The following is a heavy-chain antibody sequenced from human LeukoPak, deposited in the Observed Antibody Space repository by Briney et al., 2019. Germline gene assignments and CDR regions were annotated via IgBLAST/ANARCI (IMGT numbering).Heavy chain of an antibody. V-gene: IGHV3-11*04. CDR3: ARTDYDSSGYFDY. Sequence: PGGSLRLSCAASGFTFSDYYMSWIRQAPGKGLEGGSYISSSGSTIYYADSVKGRFTISRDNSKNTLYLQMNSLRAEDTAVYYCARTDYDSSGYFDYWGQGTLVTVSS. CDR1: GFTFSDYY. D-gene: IGHD3-22*01. CDR2: ISSSGSTI. J-gene: IGHJ4*02.